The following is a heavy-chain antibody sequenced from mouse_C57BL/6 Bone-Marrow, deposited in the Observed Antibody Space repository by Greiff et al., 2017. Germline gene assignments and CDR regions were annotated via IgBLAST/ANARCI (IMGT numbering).Heavy chain of an antibody. Sequence: EVQLQQSGPELVKPGASVKISCKASGYTFTDYYMNWVKQSHGKSLEWIGDINPNNGGTSYNQKFKGKATLTVDKSSSTAYMELRRLTSEDSAVYYCAKFITTVVADYWGQGTTLTVSS. CDR2: INPNNGGT. CDR3: AKFITTVVADY. D-gene: IGHD1-1*01. J-gene: IGHJ2*01. V-gene: IGHV1-26*01. CDR1: GYTFTDYY.